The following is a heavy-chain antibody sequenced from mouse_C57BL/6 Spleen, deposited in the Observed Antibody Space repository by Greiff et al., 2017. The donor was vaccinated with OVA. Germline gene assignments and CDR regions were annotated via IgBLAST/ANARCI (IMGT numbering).Heavy chain of an antibody. CDR1: GYAITSCYY. CDR3: ARALFYYNLLYAMDD. J-gene: IGHJ4*01. V-gene: IGHV3-6*01. D-gene: IGHD2-1*01. CDR2: IRYDGST. Sequence: EVQLVESGPGLVKPSQSLSLTCSVTGYAITSCYYWNWNRQLPGNKLQWMGYIRYDGSTNYNPTFKNKNTITRDTSTNQFFLKLNSVTTKDTATYYCARALFYYNLLYAMDDWGKGTSVTVSS.